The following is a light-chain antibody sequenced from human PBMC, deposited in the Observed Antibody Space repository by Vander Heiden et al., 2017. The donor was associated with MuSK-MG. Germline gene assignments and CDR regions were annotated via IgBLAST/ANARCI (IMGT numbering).Light chain of an antibody. J-gene: IGLJ2*01. CDR2: QDS. V-gene: IGLV3-1*01. CDR3: QVWDRSTVV. CDR1: KLGDKY. Sequence: SDQLTQQPSVSVSPGQTASINCSGDKLGDKYACWYQQKPGQSPVLVIYQDSKRPSGIPERFSGSNTGNTATLTISGTQALDEADYYCQVWDRSTVVFGGGTKLTVL.